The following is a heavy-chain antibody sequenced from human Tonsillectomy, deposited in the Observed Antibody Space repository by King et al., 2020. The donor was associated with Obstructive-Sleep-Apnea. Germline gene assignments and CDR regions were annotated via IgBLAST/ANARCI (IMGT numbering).Heavy chain of an antibody. J-gene: IGHJ1*01. D-gene: IGHD4-23*01. CDR1: GYSISSGYF. V-gene: IGHV4-38-2*02. CDR3: AREGVKGDYHGNYCQH. CDR2: IYHSGSA. Sequence: VQLQESGPGLVKPSGTLSLSCTVSGYSISSGYFWGWIRQSPEKGLEWIGSIYHSGSAWYNPSLKSRVTLSVDTSNKQFSLKLTSVTAADTAVYYCAREGVKGDYHGNYCQHWRQRTLVTVLS.